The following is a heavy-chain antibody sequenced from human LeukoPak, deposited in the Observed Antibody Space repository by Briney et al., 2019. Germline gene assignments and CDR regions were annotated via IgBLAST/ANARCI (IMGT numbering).Heavy chain of an antibody. Sequence: GGSLRLSCAASGFTVSTYDMRWARQGKGKGLEWVAGIGTAGDTYYLGSVKGRFTISRENAKNSLYLQMNSLRVGDTAVYYCVRGAEGFYPWGQGTLVTVSS. CDR3: VRGAEGFYP. V-gene: IGHV3-13*01. CDR2: IGTAGDT. J-gene: IGHJ5*02. CDR1: GFTVSTYD.